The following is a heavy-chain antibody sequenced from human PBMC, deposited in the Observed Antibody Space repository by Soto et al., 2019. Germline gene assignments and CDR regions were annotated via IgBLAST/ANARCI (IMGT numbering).Heavy chain of an antibody. CDR3: ARSTVSGYDLPFDY. J-gene: IGHJ4*02. Sequence: SETLSLTCTVSGGSISSYYWSWIRQPPGKGLEWIGYIYYSGSTNYNPSLKSRVTISVDTSKNQFSLKLSSVTAADTAVYYCARSTVSGYDLPFDYWGQGTLVTVSS. D-gene: IGHD5-12*01. CDR1: GGSISSYY. V-gene: IGHV4-59*01. CDR2: IYYSGST.